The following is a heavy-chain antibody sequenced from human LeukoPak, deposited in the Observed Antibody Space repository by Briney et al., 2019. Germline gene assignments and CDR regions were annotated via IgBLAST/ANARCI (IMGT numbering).Heavy chain of an antibody. CDR3: AALDYGDYLMNY. CDR2: INPSGGST. J-gene: IGHJ4*02. Sequence: ASVKVSCKASGYTFTSYYMHWVRQAPGQGLEWMGIINPSGGSTSYAQKFQGRATMTRDMSTSTVYMELSSLRSEDTAVYYCAALDYGDYLMNYWGQGAMVTVAS. CDR1: GYTFTSYY. D-gene: IGHD4-17*01. V-gene: IGHV1-46*01.